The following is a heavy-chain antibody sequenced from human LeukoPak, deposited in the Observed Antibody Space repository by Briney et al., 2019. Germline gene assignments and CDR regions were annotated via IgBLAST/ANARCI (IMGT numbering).Heavy chain of an antibody. V-gene: IGHV4-30-4*01. J-gene: IGHJ4*02. Sequence: SQTLSLTCTVSGGSISSGDYYWGWIRQPPGKGLEWIGYIYYSGSTYYNPSLKSRVTISVDTSKNQFSLKLSSVTAADTAVYYCARGGGIYYDSSGYPSWDYWGQGTLVTVSS. D-gene: IGHD3-22*01. CDR2: IYYSGST. CDR3: ARGGGIYYDSSGYPSWDY. CDR1: GGSISSGDYY.